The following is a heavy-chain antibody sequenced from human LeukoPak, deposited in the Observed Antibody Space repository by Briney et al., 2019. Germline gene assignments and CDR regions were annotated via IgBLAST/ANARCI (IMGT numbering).Heavy chain of an antibody. CDR1: GFTFSTYW. CDR3: ARDLRGYRDY. J-gene: IGHJ4*02. Sequence: PGGSLRLSCAASGFTFSTYWVHWVRQAPGKGLVWVSRINPDGSRTDYADSVKGRFTISRDNAKNTLYLQMNSLRAEDTAVYFCARDLRGYRDYWGQGTLVTVLS. V-gene: IGHV3-74*01. D-gene: IGHD3-22*01. CDR2: INPDGSRT.